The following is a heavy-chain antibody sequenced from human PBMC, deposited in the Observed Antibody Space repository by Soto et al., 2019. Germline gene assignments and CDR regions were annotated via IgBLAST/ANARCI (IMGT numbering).Heavy chain of an antibody. D-gene: IGHD1-26*01. J-gene: IGHJ3*02. Sequence: QVQLVESGGGVVQPGRSLRLSCAASGFTFSSYGTHWVRQAPGKGLEWVAVIWYDGSNKYYADSVKGRFTISRDNSKNTLYLQMNSLRAEDTAVYYCARDPGLWVVGATVAFDIWGQGTMVTVSS. CDR1: GFTFSSYG. CDR3: ARDPGLWVVGATVAFDI. CDR2: IWYDGSNK. V-gene: IGHV3-33*01.